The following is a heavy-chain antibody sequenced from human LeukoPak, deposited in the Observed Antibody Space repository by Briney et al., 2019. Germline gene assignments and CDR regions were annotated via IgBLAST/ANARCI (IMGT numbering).Heavy chain of an antibody. CDR1: RYTFTGYY. V-gene: IGHV1-2*02. CDR2: INPNSGGT. CDR3: GRDSGDRFDY. Sequence: SVKVSCKASRYTFTGYYMHWVRQAPAQGLEWMGWINPNSGGTNYAQKFEGRVTMTRDTSISTAYMELSRLRSDDTAVYYCGRDSGDRFDYWGQGTLVTVSS. J-gene: IGHJ4*02. D-gene: IGHD4-17*01.